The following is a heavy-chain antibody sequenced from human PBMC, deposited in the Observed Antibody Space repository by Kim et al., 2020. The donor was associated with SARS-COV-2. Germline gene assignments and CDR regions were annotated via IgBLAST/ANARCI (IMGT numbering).Heavy chain of an antibody. Sequence: GGSLILSCAASGFTFSSYWMSWVRQAPGKGLEWVASIKKDGSLKDYVDSVKGRFTISRDNAKNSLSLLMNSLRPEDTAVYFCARGWMPDYWGQGTLVTVS. J-gene: IGHJ4*02. CDR3: ARGWMPDY. V-gene: IGHV3-7*04. CDR2: IKKDGSLK. CDR1: GFTFSSYW. D-gene: IGHD5-12*01.